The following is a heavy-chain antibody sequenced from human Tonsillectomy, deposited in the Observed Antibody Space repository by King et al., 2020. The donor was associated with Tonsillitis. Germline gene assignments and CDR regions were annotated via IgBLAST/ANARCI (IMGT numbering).Heavy chain of an antibody. CDR2: NDWDDDK. D-gene: IGHD3-10*01. CDR1: GFSLSTSGMC. V-gene: IGHV2-70*11. CDR3: ERMQSITQYYFDY. J-gene: IGHJ4*02. Sequence: TLQDSGHALEKPTQTLTLTCTFSGFSLSTSGMCVGWIRQHPGKALEWLARNDWDDDKYYTTSLKTRLTIYKDTSKKHVVLTTPNFDPADTCTYYCERMQSITQYYFDYWGQGTLVTVSS.